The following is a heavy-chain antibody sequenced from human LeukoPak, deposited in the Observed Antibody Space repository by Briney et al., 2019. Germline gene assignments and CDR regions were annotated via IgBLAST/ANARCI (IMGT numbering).Heavy chain of an antibody. CDR3: ARDYDSSGYYLSDAFDI. V-gene: IGHV4-39*07. Sequence: SETLSLTCTVSGGSISSSSYYWGWIRQPPGKGLEWIGSIYYSGSTYYNPSLKSRVTMSVDTSKNQFSLKLSSVTAADTAVYYCARDYDSSGYYLSDAFDIWGQGTMVTVSS. CDR1: GGSISSSSYY. CDR2: IYYSGST. D-gene: IGHD3-22*01. J-gene: IGHJ3*02.